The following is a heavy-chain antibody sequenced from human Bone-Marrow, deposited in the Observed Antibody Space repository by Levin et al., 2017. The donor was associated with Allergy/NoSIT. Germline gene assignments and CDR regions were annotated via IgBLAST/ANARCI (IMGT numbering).Heavy chain of an antibody. CDR2: INSNSAYI. J-gene: IGHJ6*02. CDR3: ADRLTASGGLDV. CDR1: GVTRNNYT. V-gene: IGHV3-21*04. D-gene: IGHD5-18*01. Sequence: GGSLRLSCAVSGVTRNNYTLTWVRQPPGKGLEWVSSINSNSAYIHYGDSVKGRFTISRDNSKKSLFLQMNSLRDEDTAIYYCADRLTASGGLDVWGHGTTVTVSS.